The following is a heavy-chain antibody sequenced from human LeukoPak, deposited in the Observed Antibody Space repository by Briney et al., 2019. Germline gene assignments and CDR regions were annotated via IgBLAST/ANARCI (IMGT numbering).Heavy chain of an antibody. CDR1: GYTFTSYG. CDR2: ISAYNGNT. D-gene: IGHD5-12*01. V-gene: IGHV1-18*01. CDR3: ASQYSGYDSRFDY. J-gene: IGHJ4*02. Sequence: ASVKVSCKASGYTFTSYGISWVRQAPGQGLEWMGWISAYNGNTNYAQKLQGRVTMTTDTSTSTAYMELSSLRSEDTAVYYCASQYSGYDSRFDYWGQGTLVTVSS.